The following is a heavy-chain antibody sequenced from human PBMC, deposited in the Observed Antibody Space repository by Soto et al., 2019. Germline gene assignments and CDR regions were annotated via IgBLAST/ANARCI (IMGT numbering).Heavy chain of an antibody. Sequence: SETLSLTCAVYGGSFSGYYWSWSRQPPWKGLEWIGEINHSGSTNYNPSLKSRVTISVDKSKNQFSLKLSSVTAADTAVYYCARVSGSYHYGLAVWAQGTTV. CDR1: GGSFSGYY. J-gene: IGHJ6*02. V-gene: IGHV4-34*01. CDR3: ARVSGSYHYGLAV. CDR2: INHSGST. D-gene: IGHD1-26*01.